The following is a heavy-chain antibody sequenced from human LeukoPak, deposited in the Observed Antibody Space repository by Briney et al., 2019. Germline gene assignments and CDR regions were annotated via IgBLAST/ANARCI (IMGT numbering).Heavy chain of an antibody. CDR3: ARGTLYYYYYGMDV. Sequence: GGSLRLSRAASGFTFSSYWMHWVRQAPGKGLVWVSRINSDGSSTSYADSVKGRFTISRDNAKNTLYLQMNSLRAEDTAVYYCARGTLYYYYYGMDVWGQGTTVTVSS. J-gene: IGHJ6*02. V-gene: IGHV3-74*01. CDR1: GFTFSSYW. CDR2: INSDGSST.